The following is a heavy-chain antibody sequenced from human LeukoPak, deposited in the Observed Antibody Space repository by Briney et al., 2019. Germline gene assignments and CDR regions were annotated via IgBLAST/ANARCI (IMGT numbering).Heavy chain of an antibody. CDR2: IRSSGDST. V-gene: IGHV3-23*01. D-gene: IGHD1-1*01. CDR1: GFTFSTYS. CDR3: AKGGWNTYPYY. Sequence: GSLRLSCAAAGFTFSTYSMSWVRQVPGKGLEWVSTIRSSGDSTSYADSVKGRFTISRDNSKNTLFLQMNSLRDADTAVYYCAKGGWNTYPYYWGQGTLVTVSS. J-gene: IGHJ4*02.